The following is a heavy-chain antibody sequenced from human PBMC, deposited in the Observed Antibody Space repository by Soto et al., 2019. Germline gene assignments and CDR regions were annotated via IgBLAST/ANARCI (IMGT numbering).Heavy chain of an antibody. Sequence: VQLVQSGAEDRKPGASVKISCKPSGYTFTSYAVHWVRQAPGQRLEWMGWINAGSGNTKYSQRFQGRVTITWDTSASTAYMELSSLRSEDTAVYYWARDGWDYGIDYWGQGTLVTVSS. J-gene: IGHJ4*02. D-gene: IGHD4-17*01. CDR3: ARDGWDYGIDY. V-gene: IGHV1-3*05. CDR2: INAGSGNT. CDR1: GYTFTSYA.